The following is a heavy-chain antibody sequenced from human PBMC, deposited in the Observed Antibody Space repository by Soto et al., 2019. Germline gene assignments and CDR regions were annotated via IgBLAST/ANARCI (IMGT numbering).Heavy chain of an antibody. D-gene: IGHD5-18*01. J-gene: IGHJ6*02. CDR1: GFTFSNAW. Sequence: PWGSLRLSCAASGFTFSNAWMNWVRQAPGKGLEWVGRIKSKTDGGTTDYAAPVKGRFTISRDDSKNTLYLQMNSLKTEDTAVYYCTTDSEWYRYGWILYYYYGMDVWGQGTTVTVSS. V-gene: IGHV3-15*07. CDR3: TTDSEWYRYGWILYYYYGMDV. CDR2: IKSKTDGGTT.